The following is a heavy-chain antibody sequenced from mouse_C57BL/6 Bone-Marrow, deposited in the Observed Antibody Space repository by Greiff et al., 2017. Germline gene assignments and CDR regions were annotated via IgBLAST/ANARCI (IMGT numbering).Heavy chain of an antibody. V-gene: IGHV1-55*01. Sequence: QVQLQQPGAELVKPGASVKMSCKASGYTFTSYWITWVKQRRGPGLEWIGDIYPGSGSTNYNEKFKSKATLTVDTSSSTAYMQLSSLTSEDSAVYYCARPYYSNYWYFDVWGTGTTVTVSA. D-gene: IGHD2-5*01. CDR2: IYPGSGST. CDR1: GYTFTSYW. CDR3: ARPYYSNYWYFDV. J-gene: IGHJ1*03.